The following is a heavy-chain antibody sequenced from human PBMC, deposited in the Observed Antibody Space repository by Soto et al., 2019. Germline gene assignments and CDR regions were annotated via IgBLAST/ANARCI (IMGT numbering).Heavy chain of an antibody. CDR1: GYTFTSYY. D-gene: IGHD3-22*01. Sequence: ASVKVSCKASGYTFTSYYMHWVRQAPGQGLEWMGIINPSGGSTSYAQKFQGRVTMTRDTSTSTVYMELSSLRSEDTAVYYCARHRYYYDSSGYFSEYYFDYWGQGTLVTVSS. CDR2: INPSGGST. CDR3: ARHRYYYDSSGYFSEYYFDY. V-gene: IGHV1-46*01. J-gene: IGHJ4*02.